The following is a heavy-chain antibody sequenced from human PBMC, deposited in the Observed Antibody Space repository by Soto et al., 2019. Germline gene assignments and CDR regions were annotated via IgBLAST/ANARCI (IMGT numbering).Heavy chain of an antibody. Sequence: EVQLVESGGGLVKPGGSLRLSCAASGFTFSNAWMSWVRQAPGKGLEWVGRIKSKTDGGTTDYAAHVKGRFTISRDDSKNTLYLQMNSLKTEDTAVYYCTTDKAPVTTGIWFDPWGQGTLVTVSS. D-gene: IGHD4-17*01. CDR1: GFTFSNAW. CDR3: TTDKAPVTTGIWFDP. V-gene: IGHV3-15*01. CDR2: IKSKTDGGTT. J-gene: IGHJ5*02.